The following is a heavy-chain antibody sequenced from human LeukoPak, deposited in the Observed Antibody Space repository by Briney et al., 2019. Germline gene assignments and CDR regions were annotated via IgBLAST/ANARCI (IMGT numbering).Heavy chain of an antibody. CDR1: GFTFSSYG. D-gene: IGHD6-13*01. V-gene: IGHV3-30-3*01. J-gene: IGHJ4*02. CDR3: ASDISAGGRGYFDY. Sequence: GGSLRLSCAASGFTFSSYGMHWVRQAPGKGLEWVAVISYDGSNKYHADSVKGRFTISRDNSKNTLYLQMNSLRAEHAAVYYCASDISAGGRGYFDYWGQGTLVTVSS. CDR2: ISYDGSNK.